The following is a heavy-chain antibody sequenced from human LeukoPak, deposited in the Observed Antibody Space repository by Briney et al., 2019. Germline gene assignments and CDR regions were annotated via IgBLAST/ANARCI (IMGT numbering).Heavy chain of an antibody. CDR1: GGSFSGYY. D-gene: IGHD3-3*01. CDR3: ARGSRRLYYDFWSGRPMDV. Sequence: PSETLSLTCAVYGGSFSGYYWSWTRQPPGKGLEWIGEINHSGSTNYNPSLKSRVTISVDTSKNQFSLKLSSVTAADTAVYYCARGSRRLYYDFWSGRPMDVWGQGTTVTVSS. J-gene: IGHJ6*02. CDR2: INHSGST. V-gene: IGHV4-34*01.